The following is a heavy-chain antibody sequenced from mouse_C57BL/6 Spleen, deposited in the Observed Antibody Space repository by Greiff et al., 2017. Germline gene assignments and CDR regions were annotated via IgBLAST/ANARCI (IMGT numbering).Heavy chain of an antibody. Sequence: VQLQQPGAELVKPGASVKLSCKASGYTFTSYWMHWVKQRPGRGLEWIGRIDPNSGGTKYNEKFKGKATLTVDKPSSTAYMQLSGLTSEDSAVYYCARGGNYGNYYAWFAYWGQGTLVTVSA. D-gene: IGHD2-1*01. CDR2: IDPNSGGT. CDR1: GYTFTSYW. CDR3: ARGGNYGNYYAWFAY. J-gene: IGHJ3*01. V-gene: IGHV1-72*01.